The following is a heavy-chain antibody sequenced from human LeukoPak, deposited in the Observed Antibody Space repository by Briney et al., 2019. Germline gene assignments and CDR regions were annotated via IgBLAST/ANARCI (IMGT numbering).Heavy chain of an antibody. Sequence: TGGSLRLSCAASGFTVSSNYMSWVRQAPGKGLEWVSVIYSGGSTYYADSVKGRFTISRDNSKNTLYLQMNSLRAEDTAVYYCARALSPPYYDFWSGYSPYYYYGMDVWGQGTTVTVSS. CDR2: IYSGGST. D-gene: IGHD3-3*01. V-gene: IGHV3-53*01. J-gene: IGHJ6*02. CDR1: GFTVSSNY. CDR3: ARALSPPYYDFWSGYSPYYYYGMDV.